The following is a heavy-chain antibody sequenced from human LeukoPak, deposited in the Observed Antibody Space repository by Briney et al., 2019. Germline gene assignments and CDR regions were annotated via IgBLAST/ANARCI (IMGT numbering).Heavy chain of an antibody. Sequence: PGGSLRLSCVASGFTFSSYSMNWVRQAPGKGREWVSSISSSSSYIYYADSVKGRFTISRDNAKNSLYLQMNSLRAEDTAVYYCARLYSYGNLFDYWGQGTLVTVSS. CDR3: ARLYSYGNLFDY. D-gene: IGHD5-18*01. CDR1: GFTFSSYS. J-gene: IGHJ4*02. V-gene: IGHV3-21*01. CDR2: ISSSSSYI.